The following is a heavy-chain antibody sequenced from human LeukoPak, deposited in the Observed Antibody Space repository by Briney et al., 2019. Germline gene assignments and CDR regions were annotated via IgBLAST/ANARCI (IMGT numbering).Heavy chain of an antibody. D-gene: IGHD6-13*01. CDR1: GFTFSSYG. Sequence: GGSLRLSCAASGFTFSSYGMHWVRQAPGKGLEWVSYISSSGSMLHYADSVEGRFTISRDNGKSSLYLQMSSLRVEDTAVYYCTRRPYSSSWYYFDYWGQGTLVTVSS. J-gene: IGHJ4*02. CDR2: ISSSGSML. V-gene: IGHV3-48*04. CDR3: TRRPYSSSWYYFDY.